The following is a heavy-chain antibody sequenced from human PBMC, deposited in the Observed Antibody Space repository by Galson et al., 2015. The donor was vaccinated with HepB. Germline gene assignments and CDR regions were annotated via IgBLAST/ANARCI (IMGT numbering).Heavy chain of an antibody. CDR2: IYSGGST. D-gene: IGHD6-19*01. Sequence: SLRLSCAASGFTVSSNYMSWVRQAPGKGLEWVSVIYSGGSTYYADSVKGRFTISRDNSKNTLYLQMNSLRAEDTAVYYCARGSIGVSSGSGYLDYWGQGTLVTVSS. J-gene: IGHJ4*02. CDR1: GFTVSSNY. CDR3: ARGSIGVSSGSGYLDY. V-gene: IGHV3-53*05.